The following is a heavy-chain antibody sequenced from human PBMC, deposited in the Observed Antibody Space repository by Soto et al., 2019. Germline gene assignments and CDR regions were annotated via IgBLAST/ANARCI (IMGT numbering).Heavy chain of an antibody. J-gene: IGHJ4*02. CDR1: GGSISSGGYS. CDR2: IYYSGST. CDR3: ARGSTGDFDY. V-gene: IGHV4-61*08. Sequence: SETLSLTCAVSGGSISSGGYSWSWIRQPPGKGLEWIGYIYYSGSTNYNPSLKSRATISVDTSMNQFSLRLKLSSVTAADTAVYYCARGSTGDFDYWGQGTPVTVSS. D-gene: IGHD4-17*01.